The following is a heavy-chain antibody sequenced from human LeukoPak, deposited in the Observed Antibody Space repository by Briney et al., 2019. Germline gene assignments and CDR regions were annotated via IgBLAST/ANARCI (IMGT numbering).Heavy chain of an antibody. Sequence: SETLSLTCTVSGGSISDYYWSWIRQPPGKGLEWIGYIFYSGSTSYNPSLKSRLTISVDTSRNQFSLRLSSVTAADTAVYYCARAPPLPYCSSSNCYNYYYMDVWGKGTTVTVSS. V-gene: IGHV4-59*01. CDR1: GGSISDYY. CDR2: IFYSGST. CDR3: ARAPPLPYCSSSNCYNYYYMDV. D-gene: IGHD2-2*02. J-gene: IGHJ6*03.